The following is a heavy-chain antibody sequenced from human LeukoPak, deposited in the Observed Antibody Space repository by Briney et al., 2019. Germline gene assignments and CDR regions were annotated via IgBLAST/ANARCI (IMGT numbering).Heavy chain of an antibody. J-gene: IGHJ3*02. D-gene: IGHD1-26*01. CDR3: ARDEVGGGPDAFDI. CDR1: GYTFTGYH. V-gene: IGHV1-2*06. CDR2: LSPNSGAT. Sequence: GASVKVSCKASGYTFTGYHMHWVRQAPGQGPEWMGRLSPNSGATNYAQKFQGRVTMTSDTSISTAYMELSSLRSDDTAVYYCARDEVGGGPDAFDIWGHGTMVTVSS.